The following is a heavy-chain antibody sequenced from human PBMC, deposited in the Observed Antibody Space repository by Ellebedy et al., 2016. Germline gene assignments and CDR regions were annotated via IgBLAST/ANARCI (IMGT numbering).Heavy chain of an antibody. J-gene: IGHJ3*02. CDR3: AKDRVVGALFTAFDAFDI. Sequence: GGSLRLXCAASGFTFSSYGMHWVRQAPGKGLEWVAVISYDGSNKYYADSVKGRFTISRDNSKNTLYLQMNSLRAEDTAVYYCAKDRVVGALFTAFDAFDIWGQGTMVTVSS. CDR2: ISYDGSNK. CDR1: GFTFSSYG. V-gene: IGHV3-30*18. D-gene: IGHD1-26*01.